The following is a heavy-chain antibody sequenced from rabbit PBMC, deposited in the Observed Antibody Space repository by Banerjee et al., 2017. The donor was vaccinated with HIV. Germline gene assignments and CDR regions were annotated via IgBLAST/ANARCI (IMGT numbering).Heavy chain of an antibody. V-gene: IGHV1S40*01. Sequence: QSLEESGGDLVKPGASLTLTCTASGFSLTSNYYMCWVRQAPGKGLEWIGCIYTGDGNTYYASWAKGRFTISKTSSTTVTLRTTSLTAADTATYFCARRYGGDGYATDLWGPGTLVTVS. CDR2: IYTGDGNT. CDR3: ARRYGGDGYATDL. J-gene: IGHJ4*01. D-gene: IGHD6-1*01. CDR1: GFSLTSNYY.